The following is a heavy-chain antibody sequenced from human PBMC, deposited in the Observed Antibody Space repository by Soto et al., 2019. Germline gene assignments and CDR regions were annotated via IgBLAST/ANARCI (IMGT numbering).Heavy chain of an antibody. CDR1: GFTVSSNY. CDR3: AGSRITMIPAPAAAPYYFDY. V-gene: IGHV3-53*01. Sequence: GGSLRLSCAASGFTVSSNYMSWVRQAPGKGLEWVSVIYSGGSTYYADSVKGRFTISRDNSKNTLYLQMNSLRAEDTAVYYCAGSRITMIPAPAAAPYYFDYWGQGTLVTVSS. CDR2: IYSGGST. D-gene: IGHD3-22*01. J-gene: IGHJ4*02.